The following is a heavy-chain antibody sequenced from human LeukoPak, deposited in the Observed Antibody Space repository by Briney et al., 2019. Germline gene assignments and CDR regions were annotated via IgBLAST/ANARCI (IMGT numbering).Heavy chain of an antibody. V-gene: IGHV3-23*01. J-gene: IGHJ4*02. CDR1: GFYFSVYP. CDR3: AMDRGY. Sequence: PGGSLRLSCVASGFYFSVYPMTWVRQAPGKGLEWVSALSVSGDNAHYADSVKGRFTISRDNSKNTLYLHMNSLRAEDTAIYYCAMDRGYWGQGTLVTVSS. CDR2: LSVSGDNA. D-gene: IGHD2-15*01.